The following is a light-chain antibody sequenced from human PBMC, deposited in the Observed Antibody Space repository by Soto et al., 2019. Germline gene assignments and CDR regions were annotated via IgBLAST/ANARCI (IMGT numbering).Light chain of an antibody. CDR3: QQYDNVPLT. CDR2: DAS. CDR1: HDISDY. J-gene: IGKJ4*01. V-gene: IGKV1-33*01. Sequence: DVQMTQSPSSLSVSVGDRVTITCQASHDISDYLNWYQYKPGEAPKLLIYDASKLEAGLPSRFSGRGSGTDFTFSISSLQPEDIATYYCQQYDNVPLTFGGGTKVEIK.